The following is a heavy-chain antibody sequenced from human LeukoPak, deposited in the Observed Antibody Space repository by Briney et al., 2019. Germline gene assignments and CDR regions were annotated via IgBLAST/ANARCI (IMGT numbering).Heavy chain of an antibody. D-gene: IGHD1-26*01. V-gene: IGHV4-61*01. Sequence: PSETLSLTCTVSGYSISSGYYWGWIRQPPGKGLEWIGYIYYSGSTNYNPSLKSRVTISVDTSKNQFSLKLSSVTAADTAAYYCARVDIPGESYFDYWGQGTLVTVSS. J-gene: IGHJ4*02. CDR3: ARVDIPGESYFDY. CDR2: IYYSGST. CDR1: GYSISSGYY.